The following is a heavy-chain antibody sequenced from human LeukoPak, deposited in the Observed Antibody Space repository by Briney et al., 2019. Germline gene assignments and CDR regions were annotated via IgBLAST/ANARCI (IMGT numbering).Heavy chain of an antibody. Sequence: QSGGSLRLSCAASGFTMRNHWMSWVRQAPGKGLEWVADIKQDGSEIHYVDSVKGRFIISRDNAKNSLYLQMNSLRVEDTAVYSCVRGESRIQENSFDIWGQGTLVIVSS. V-gene: IGHV3-7*03. J-gene: IGHJ3*02. CDR1: GFTMRNHW. CDR2: IKQDGSEI. D-gene: IGHD2-15*01. CDR3: VRGESRIQENSFDI.